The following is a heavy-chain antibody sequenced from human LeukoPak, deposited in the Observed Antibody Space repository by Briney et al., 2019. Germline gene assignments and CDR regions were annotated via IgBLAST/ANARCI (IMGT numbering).Heavy chain of an antibody. CDR3: ATAGNYDY. Sequence: GVSLRLSCAASGFTFSNYWVHWVRQAPGKGLVWVSRFNPDGSTINYPDSVKGRFTISRDNAKNTLYLQMNSLRAEDTAVYYCATAGNYDYWGQGTLVTVSS. J-gene: IGHJ4*02. CDR1: GFTFSNYW. CDR2: FNPDGSTI. D-gene: IGHD1-26*01. V-gene: IGHV3-74*01.